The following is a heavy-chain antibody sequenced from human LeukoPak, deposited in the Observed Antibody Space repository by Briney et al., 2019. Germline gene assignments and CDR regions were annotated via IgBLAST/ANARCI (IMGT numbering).Heavy chain of an antibody. CDR1: GLTFSSYS. V-gene: IGHV3-48*04. Sequence: GGSLRLSSVASGLTFSSYSMNWVRQAPGKGLEWVSYISSSSSTKYYADSVQGRFTISRDNAKNSLYLQMNCLRAEDTAVYYCARALYSYDSSGPSSSGYYFDYWGQGTLVIVSS. CDR2: ISSSSSTK. CDR3: ARALYSYDSSGPSSSGYYFDY. J-gene: IGHJ4*02. D-gene: IGHD3-22*01.